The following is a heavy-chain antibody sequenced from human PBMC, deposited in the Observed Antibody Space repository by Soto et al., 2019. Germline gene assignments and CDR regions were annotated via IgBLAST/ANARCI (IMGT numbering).Heavy chain of an antibody. V-gene: IGHV1-69*12. CDR1: GGTFNSYA. CDR3: ASHYDSGGYYYRGLDY. CDR2: IIPIFGTA. J-gene: IGHJ4*02. Sequence: QVQLVQSGAEVKKPGSSVKVSCKASGGTFNSYAISWVRQAPGQGLEWMGGIIPIFGTADYAQKFQGRVTITAAESTSTAYMERSSPRSEDTAVYYCASHYDSGGYYYRGLDYWGQGTLVTVSS. D-gene: IGHD3-22*01.